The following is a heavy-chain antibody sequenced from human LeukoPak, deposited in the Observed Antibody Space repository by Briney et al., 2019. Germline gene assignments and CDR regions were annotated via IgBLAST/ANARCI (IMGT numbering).Heavy chain of an antibody. D-gene: IGHD6-13*01. CDR1: GGSIRSYY. CDR2: IYYSGST. CDR3: ARGAAGTGAADY. J-gene: IGHJ4*02. V-gene: IGHV4-59*01. Sequence: SETLSLTCTVSGGSIRSYYWSWIRQPPGKGLEWIGYIYYSGSTNYNPSLKSRLTMSLDTSKNQFSLRLSSVTAADTAVYFCARGAAGTGAADYWGQGTLVTVSS.